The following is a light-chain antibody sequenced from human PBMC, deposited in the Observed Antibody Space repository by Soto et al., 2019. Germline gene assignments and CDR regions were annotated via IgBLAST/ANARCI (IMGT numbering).Light chain of an antibody. CDR3: QQHNNWPPVT. J-gene: IGKJ2*01. V-gene: IGKV3-15*01. CDR2: GAS. CDR1: QSVSSN. Sequence: ESVMTQSPATLSVSPGERATLSCRASQSVSSNLAWYQQKPGQAPRLLIYGASTMATGIPARFSGSGSGTEFTLTISSLQSEDFAVYYCQQHNNWPPVTFGQGTKLEIK.